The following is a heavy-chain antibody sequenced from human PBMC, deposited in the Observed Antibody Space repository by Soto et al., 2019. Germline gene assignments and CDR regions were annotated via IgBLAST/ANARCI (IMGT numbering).Heavy chain of an antibody. Sequence: PGGSLRLSCAASGFTFISYGMHWVRQAPGKGLERVAVISYDGSNKYYADTVKGRFTISRDNSKNTLYLQMNSLRAEDAAVYYCARGVRLGYFDYWGQGT. CDR3: ARGVRLGYFDY. CDR2: ISYDGSNK. CDR1: GFTFISYG. V-gene: IGHV3-30*03. D-gene: IGHD3-16*01. J-gene: IGHJ4*02.